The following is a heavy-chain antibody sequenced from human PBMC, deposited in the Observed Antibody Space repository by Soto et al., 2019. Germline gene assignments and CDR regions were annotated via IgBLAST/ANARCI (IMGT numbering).Heavy chain of an antibody. CDR2: MNPNSGNT. CDR1: GYTFTSYD. V-gene: IGHV1-8*01. Sequence: GASVKVSCKASGYTFTSYDINWVRQATGQGLEWMGWMNPNSGNTGYAQKFQGRVNMTRNTSISTAYMELSSLRSEDTAVFYCARASEGYCSGGSCYWFDPWGQGTLVTVSS. D-gene: IGHD2-15*01. J-gene: IGHJ5*02. CDR3: ARASEGYCSGGSCYWFDP.